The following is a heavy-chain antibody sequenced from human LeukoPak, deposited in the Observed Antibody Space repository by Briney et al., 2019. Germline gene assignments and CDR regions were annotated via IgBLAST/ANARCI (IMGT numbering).Heavy chain of an antibody. D-gene: IGHD2-2*01. CDR2: INHSGST. CDR3: ARRDRYCSSTSCYGWFDY. V-gene: IGHV4-34*01. J-gene: IGHJ4*02. CDR1: GGSFSGYY. Sequence: SETLSLTCAVYGGSFSGYYWSWIRQPPGKGLEWIGEINHSGSTNYNPSLKSRVTISVDTSKNQFSLKLSSVTAADTAVYYCARRDRYCSSTSCYGWFDYWGQGTLVTVSS.